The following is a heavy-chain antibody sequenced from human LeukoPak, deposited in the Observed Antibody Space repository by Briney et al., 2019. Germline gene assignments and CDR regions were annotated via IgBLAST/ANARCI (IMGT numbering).Heavy chain of an antibody. Sequence: GRSLRLSCAASGFTFSSYAMHWVRQAPGKGLEWVAVISYDGSNKYYADSVKGRFTISRDNSKSTLYLQMNSLRAEDTAVYYCAKDLEYYGSGTKPGYYFDYWGQGTLVTVSS. D-gene: IGHD3-10*01. CDR1: GFTFSSYA. CDR3: AKDLEYYGSGTKPGYYFDY. V-gene: IGHV3-30*04. CDR2: ISYDGSNK. J-gene: IGHJ4*02.